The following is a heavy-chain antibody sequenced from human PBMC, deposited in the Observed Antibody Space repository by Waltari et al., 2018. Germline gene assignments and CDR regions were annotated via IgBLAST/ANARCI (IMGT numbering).Heavy chain of an antibody. CDR2: MNPNSGNT. CDR3: ARELGLAGYYYYYMDV. Sequence: QVQLVQSGAEVKKPGASVKVSCQASGYTFTSYDSHWVRQATGQGLEWMGWMNPNSGNTGYAQKFQGRVTITRNTSISTAYMELSSLRSEDTAVYYCARELGLAGYYYYYMDVWGKGTTVTVSS. V-gene: IGHV1-8*03. D-gene: IGHD1-7*01. CDR1: GYTFTSYD. J-gene: IGHJ6*03.